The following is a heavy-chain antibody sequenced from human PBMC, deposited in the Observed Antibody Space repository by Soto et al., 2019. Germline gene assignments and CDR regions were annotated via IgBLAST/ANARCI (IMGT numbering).Heavy chain of an antibody. CDR3: ARGGGSFPYFDH. CDR2: INAGNVNT. Sequence: GASVKVSCKASGYTFTSYAMHWVRQAPGQRLEWMGWINAGNVNTKYSQKFQGRVTITRDTSASTVYMELSSLRSEDTAVYYCARGGGSFPYFDHWGQGTLVTVSS. CDR1: GYTFTSYA. J-gene: IGHJ4*02. D-gene: IGHD1-26*01. V-gene: IGHV1-3*01.